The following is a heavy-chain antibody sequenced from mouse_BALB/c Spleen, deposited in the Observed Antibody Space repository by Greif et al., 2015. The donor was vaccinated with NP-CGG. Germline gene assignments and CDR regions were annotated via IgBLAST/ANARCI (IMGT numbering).Heavy chain of an antibody. Sequence: EVQRVESGGGLVQPGGSLKLSCAASGFTFSSYTMSWVRQTPEKRLEWVAYISNGGGSTYYPDTVKGRFTISRDNAKNTLYLQMSSLKSEDTAMYYCARPPYRTGYAMDYWGQGTSVTVSS. D-gene: IGHD2-14*01. V-gene: IGHV5-12-2*01. J-gene: IGHJ4*01. CDR2: ISNGGGST. CDR1: GFTFSSYT. CDR3: ARPPYRTGYAMDY.